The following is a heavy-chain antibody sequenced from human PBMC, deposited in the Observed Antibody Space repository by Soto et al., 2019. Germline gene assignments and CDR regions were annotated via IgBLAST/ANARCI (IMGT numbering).Heavy chain of an antibody. J-gene: IGHJ4*02. CDR2: MNPNSGNT. V-gene: IGHV1-8*01. D-gene: IGHD6-6*01. Sequence: ASVKVSCKASGYTFTSYDSNGVRQATGQGLEWMGWMNPNSGNTGYAQKFQGRVTMTRNTSISTAYMELSSLRSEDTAVYYCARVPTKPSIAARRAQYYFDYWGQGTLVTVSS. CDR1: GYTFTSYD. CDR3: ARVPTKPSIAARRAQYYFDY.